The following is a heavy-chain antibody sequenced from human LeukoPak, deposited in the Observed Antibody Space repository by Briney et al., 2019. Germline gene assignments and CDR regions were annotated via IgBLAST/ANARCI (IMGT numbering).Heavy chain of an antibody. CDR1: GGSISSSSYC. CDR3: VRQPTGSLDY. CDR2: AYYSGSA. V-gene: IGHV4-39*01. Sequence: PSETLSLTCTVSGGSISSSSYCWGWIRQPPGKGLEWIGIAYYSGSAYYNPSLKSRVTISVDTSKNQFSLKLSSVTAADTAVYYCVRQPTGSLDYWGQGALVTVSS. D-gene: IGHD3-9*01. J-gene: IGHJ4*02.